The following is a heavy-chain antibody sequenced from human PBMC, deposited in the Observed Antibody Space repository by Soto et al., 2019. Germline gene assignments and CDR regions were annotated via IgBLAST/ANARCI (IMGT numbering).Heavy chain of an antibody. Sequence: QVQLVQSGAEVKKPGSSVRVSCKTSEGTFNNYAISWVRQAPGQGLEWMGGIIPVFGNTKYVQRFQGRLTINADKSTSTVYMEMSSLSSEDTAVYFCARGQYYSSGSAATSYFYFGIDVWGQGTTVIVSS. D-gene: IGHD3-10*01. V-gene: IGHV1-69*06. CDR3: ARGQYYSSGSAATSYFYFGIDV. CDR1: EGTFNNYA. CDR2: IIPVFGNT. J-gene: IGHJ6*02.